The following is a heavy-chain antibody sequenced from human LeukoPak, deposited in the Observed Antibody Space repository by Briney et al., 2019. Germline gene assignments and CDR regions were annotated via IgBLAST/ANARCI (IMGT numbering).Heavy chain of an antibody. J-gene: IGHJ6*03. CDR3: ARVVYSGYDFRGAMDV. V-gene: IGHV4-59*01. Sequence: PSETLSLTCTVSGGSISTYYWSWIRQPPGKGLEWIGYIYYTGSTNHNPSLKSRVTISVDTSKNQFSLKLSSVTAADTAVYYCARVVYSGYDFRGAMDVWGKGTTVTVSS. CDR1: GGSISTYY. CDR2: IYYTGST. D-gene: IGHD5-12*01.